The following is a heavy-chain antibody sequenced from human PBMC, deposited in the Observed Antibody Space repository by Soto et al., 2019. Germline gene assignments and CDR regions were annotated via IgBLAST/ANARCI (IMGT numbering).Heavy chain of an antibody. CDR3: ASHPGSSTY. V-gene: IGHV1-69*02. Sequence: QVQLVQSGPEVKKPGSSVKVSCRASGGTFNSYTINWVRQAPGQGLEWMGRIIPILGLANYAQNFQGRVTITADKSTTTAYMELSSLRSVDTAVYYCASHPGSSTYWGQGTLVTVSS. D-gene: IGHD6-13*01. J-gene: IGHJ4*02. CDR1: GGTFNSYT. CDR2: IIPILGLA.